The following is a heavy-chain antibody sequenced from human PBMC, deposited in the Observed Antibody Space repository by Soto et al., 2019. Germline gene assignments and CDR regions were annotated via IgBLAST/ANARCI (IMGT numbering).Heavy chain of an antibody. CDR3: ARVGSSSWPDYFDY. J-gene: IGHJ4*02. CDR2: IYHSGST. CDR1: GGSISSGGYS. D-gene: IGHD6-13*01. V-gene: IGHV4-30-2*01. Sequence: QLQLQESGSGLVKPSQTLSLTCAVSGGSISSGGYSWSWIRQPPGKGLEWIGYIYHSGSTYYNPSLKSRVPISVDRSKNQLSLKLSSVTAADTAVYYCARVGSSSWPDYFDYWGKGTLVTVSS.